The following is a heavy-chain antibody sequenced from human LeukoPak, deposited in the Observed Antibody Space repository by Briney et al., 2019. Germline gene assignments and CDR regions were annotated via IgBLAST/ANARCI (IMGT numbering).Heavy chain of an antibody. J-gene: IGHJ4*02. V-gene: IGHV4-30-2*05. Sequence: PSETLSLTCAVSGGSISSGGYSWSWIRQPPGKGLEWIGYIYHSGSTYYNPSLKSRVTISVDTSKNQFSLKLSSVTAADTAVYYCARGYSYGYGGDYWGQGTLVTVSS. CDR2: IYHSGST. CDR3: ARGYSYGYGGDY. CDR1: GGSISSGGYS. D-gene: IGHD5-18*01.